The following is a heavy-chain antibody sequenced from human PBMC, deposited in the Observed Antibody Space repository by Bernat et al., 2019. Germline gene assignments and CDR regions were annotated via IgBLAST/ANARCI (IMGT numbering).Heavy chain of an antibody. D-gene: IGHD6-13*01. CDR3: AKGGGRGAAGTEFDY. J-gene: IGHJ4*01. CDR1: GYTFTGYY. CDR2: INPNRGGT. V-gene: IGHV1-2*02. Sequence: QVQLVQSGAEVKKPGASVKVSCKASGYTFTGYYMHWVRQAPGQGLEWMGWINPNRGGTDDAQKYQREVTMTRDTCSRTAYMELRRLSSDDTAEYSCAKGGGRGAAGTEFDYWGRGTLVTVSS.